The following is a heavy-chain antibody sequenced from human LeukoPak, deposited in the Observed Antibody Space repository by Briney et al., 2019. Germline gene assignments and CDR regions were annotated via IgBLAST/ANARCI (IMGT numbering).Heavy chain of an antibody. CDR2: IDAGNGDT. CDR3: ARGSTSDWPLDH. Sequence: ASVRVSCKASGYSFDSYVMHWVRQAPGQRFEWMGWIDAGNGDTRYSQEFQGRVTITRDTSASTAYIELRSLRSEDTAMYYCARGSTSDWPLDHWGQETLVTISS. D-gene: IGHD2-2*01. CDR1: GYSFDSYV. J-gene: IGHJ4*02. V-gene: IGHV1-3*01.